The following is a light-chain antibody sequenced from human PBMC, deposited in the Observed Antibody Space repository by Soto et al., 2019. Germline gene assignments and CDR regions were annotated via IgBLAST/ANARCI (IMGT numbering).Light chain of an antibody. CDR1: TSDVGGYNY. Sequence: QSALTQPASVSGYPGQPITISCTGTTSDVGGYNYVSWYQHRPGKAPKLLIYEVSNRPSVVSSRFSGSKSGDTASLTISGLQAEEEADYYCSSYGNAGLHEVVIFGGGTKLTVL. CDR3: SSYGNAGLHEVVI. J-gene: IGLJ2*01. CDR2: EVS. V-gene: IGLV2-14*01.